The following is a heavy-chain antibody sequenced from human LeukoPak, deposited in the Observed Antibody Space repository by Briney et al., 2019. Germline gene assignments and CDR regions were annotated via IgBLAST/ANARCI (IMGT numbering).Heavy chain of an antibody. Sequence: GGSLRLSCAASGFTFDDYGMSWVRQAPGKGPEWVANIKEDGSQKYYVDSVKGRFTISRDNAKNSLYLQMNSLRVEDTAVYYCAREIPRGATHLDYWGQGTLVTVSS. D-gene: IGHD1-26*01. CDR2: IKEDGSQK. J-gene: IGHJ4*02. CDR1: GFTFDDYG. V-gene: IGHV3-7*01. CDR3: AREIPRGATHLDY.